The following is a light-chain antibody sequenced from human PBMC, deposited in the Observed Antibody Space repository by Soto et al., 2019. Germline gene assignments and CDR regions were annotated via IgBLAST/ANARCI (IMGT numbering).Light chain of an antibody. CDR1: SSNIGAGYD. V-gene: IGLV1-40*01. Sequence: QSVLTQPPSVSGAPGQRVTISCTGGSSNIGAGYDLHWYQQLPGTAPKLLIYGNSNRPSGVPDRFSGSKSGTSASLAITGLQAEDEADYYCQSYDSSLSAVVFGGGTKLTVL. J-gene: IGLJ2*01. CDR2: GNS. CDR3: QSYDSSLSAVV.